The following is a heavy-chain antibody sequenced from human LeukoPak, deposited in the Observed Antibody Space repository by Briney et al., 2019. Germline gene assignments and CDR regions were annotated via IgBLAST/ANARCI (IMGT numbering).Heavy chain of an antibody. CDR2: ISSSSSYI. CDR3: ASSNSPYDDY. D-gene: IGHD6-13*01. J-gene: IGHJ4*02. CDR1: GFTFSSYS. V-gene: IGHV3-21*01. Sequence: GGSLRLSCAASGFTFSSYSMNWARQAPGKGLEWVSSISSSSSYIYYADSVKGRFTISRDSAKNSLYLQMNSLRAEDTAVYYCASSNSPYDDYWGQGTLVTVSS.